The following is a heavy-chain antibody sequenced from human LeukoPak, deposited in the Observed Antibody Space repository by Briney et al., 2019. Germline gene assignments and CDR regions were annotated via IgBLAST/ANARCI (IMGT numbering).Heavy chain of an antibody. CDR2: IYSGGST. J-gene: IGHJ5*02. Sequence: PGGSLRLSCAASEFSVGSNYMTWVRQAPGKGLEWVSLIYSGGSTYYADSVKGRFTISRDNSKNTLYLQMNSLRAEDTAVYYCARLRGSSLFAWGQGTLVTVSS. D-gene: IGHD6-13*01. V-gene: IGHV3-66*04. CDR3: ARLRGSSLFA. CDR1: EFSVGSNY.